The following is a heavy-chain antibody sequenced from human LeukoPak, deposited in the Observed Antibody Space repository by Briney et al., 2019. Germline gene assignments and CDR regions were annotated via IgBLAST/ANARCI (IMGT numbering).Heavy chain of an antibody. Sequence: PGGSLRLSCAASGFSVSSNYMSWVRQAPGKGLEWVSVIYSGGSTYYADSVKGRFTISRDNSKNTLYLQMNSLRAEDTAVYYCARVRVGGTNYFDSWGQGTLVTVSS. J-gene: IGHJ4*02. D-gene: IGHD1-26*01. CDR1: GFSVSSNY. CDR3: ARVRVGGTNYFDS. CDR2: IYSGGST. V-gene: IGHV3-66*01.